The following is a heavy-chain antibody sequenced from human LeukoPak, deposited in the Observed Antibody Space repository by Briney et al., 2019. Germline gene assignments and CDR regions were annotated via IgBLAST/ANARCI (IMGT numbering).Heavy chain of an antibody. V-gene: IGHV1-2*02. Sequence: ASVKVSCKASGYTFTGYYMHWVRQAPGQGLEWMGWINPNSGGTNYAQKFQGRVTMTRDTSISTAYMELSRLRSDDTAVYYCARVSWAVGGIPGIAEAGWRHWGQGTLVTVSS. CDR1: GYTFTGYY. CDR2: INPNSGGT. CDR3: ARVSWAVGGIPGIAEAGWRH. D-gene: IGHD6-19*01. J-gene: IGHJ4*02.